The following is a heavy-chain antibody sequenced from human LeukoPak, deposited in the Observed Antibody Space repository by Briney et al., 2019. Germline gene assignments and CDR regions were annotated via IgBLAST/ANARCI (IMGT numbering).Heavy chain of an antibody. CDR1: GGTFSSYA. CDR2: IIPILGIA. CDR3: ARWDGRSGGRDY. J-gene: IGHJ4*02. V-gene: IGHV1-69*04. Sequence: SVKVSCKASGGTFSSYAISWVRQAPGQGLEWMGRIIPILGIANYAQKFQGRVTITADKSTSTAYMELSSLRSEDTAVYYCARWDGRSGGRDYWGQGTLVTVSS. D-gene: IGHD2-15*01.